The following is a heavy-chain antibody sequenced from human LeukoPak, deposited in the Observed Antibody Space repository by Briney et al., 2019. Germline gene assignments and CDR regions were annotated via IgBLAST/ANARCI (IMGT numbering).Heavy chain of an antibody. CDR3: AREAPYDSGSLNY. D-gene: IGHD3-22*01. V-gene: IGHV1-69*13. CDR1: EGTFSSYA. CDR2: IIPIFGTA. J-gene: IGHJ4*02. Sequence: ASVKVSCKASEGTFSSYAISWVRQAPGQGLEWMGGIIPIFGTANYAQKFQGRVTITADESTSTAYMELSSLRSEDTAVYYCAREAPYDSGSLNYWGQGTLVTVSS.